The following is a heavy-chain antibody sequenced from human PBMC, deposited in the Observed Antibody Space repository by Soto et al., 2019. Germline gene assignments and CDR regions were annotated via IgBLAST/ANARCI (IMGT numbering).Heavy chain of an antibody. CDR2: INAGNGNT. D-gene: IGHD1-26*01. CDR1: GYTFTSYA. J-gene: IGHJ4*02. Sequence: ASVKVSCKASGYTFTSYAIHWVRQAPGQRLEWMGWINAGNGNTKYSQKFQDRVTITRDTSASTAYMELSSLRAEDTSVYYCAKEGGLSGSYYISSSYYFDYWGQGTLVTVSS. V-gene: IGHV1-3*01. CDR3: AKEGGLSGSYYISSSYYFDY.